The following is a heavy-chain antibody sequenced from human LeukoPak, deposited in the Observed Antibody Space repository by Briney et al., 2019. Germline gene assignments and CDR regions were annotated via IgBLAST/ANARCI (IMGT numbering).Heavy chain of an antibody. J-gene: IGHJ5*02. Sequence: GGSLRLSCAASGFTFSGSAIHWVRQSSEKGLEWVGQIDKKDKGYATATAYAASVKGRFTISRDDSINTAYLRMKSLKTEDTALYYCTRDSGTYNWFDPWGQGTLVTVSS. CDR3: TRDSGTYNWFDP. V-gene: IGHV3-73*01. D-gene: IGHD1-26*01. CDR1: GFTFSGSA. CDR2: IDKKDKGYATAT.